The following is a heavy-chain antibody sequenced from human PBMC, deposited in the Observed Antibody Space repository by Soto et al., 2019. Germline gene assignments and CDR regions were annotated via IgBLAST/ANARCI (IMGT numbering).Heavy chain of an antibody. V-gene: IGHV4-4*07. J-gene: IGHJ5*02. CDR1: GGTIGGYY. CDR2: IYSSGNT. D-gene: IGHD3-3*01. Sequence: SETLSLTCSVSGGTIGGYYWTWIRQPAGKGLEWIGRIYSSGNTKYNPSLQSRVTMSLDTSNNQFSLRLTSVTAADTAVYYCARGQRFSDWFDPWGQGTLVTVSS. CDR3: ARGQRFSDWFDP.